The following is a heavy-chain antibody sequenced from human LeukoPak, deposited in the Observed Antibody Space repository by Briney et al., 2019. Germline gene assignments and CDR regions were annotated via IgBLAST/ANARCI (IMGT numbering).Heavy chain of an antibody. D-gene: IGHD3-22*01. CDR2: IIPIFGTA. CDR3: ARDAFSTSYYYDSSGYLWVNRTTSMDV. V-gene: IGHV1-69*05. J-gene: IGHJ6*03. CDR1: GGTFSSYA. Sequence: ASVKVSCKASGGTFSSYAISWVRQAPGQGLEWMGGIIPIFGTANYAQKFQGRVTITTDESTSTAYMELSSLRSEDTAVYYCARDAFSTSYYYDSSGYLWVNRTTSMDVWGKGTTVNVSS.